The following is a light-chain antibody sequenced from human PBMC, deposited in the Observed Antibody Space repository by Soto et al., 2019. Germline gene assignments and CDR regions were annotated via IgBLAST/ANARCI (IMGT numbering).Light chain of an antibody. CDR3: MQALQVPHT. Sequence: DIVMTQSPLSLPVTPGEPASISCRSSQSLLYSNGYNYLDWYLQKPGQSPQLLIYLGSNRASGVXDXXSGIGSGTDFTLKISRVEAEDVGVYYCMQALQVPHTFGQGTKLEIK. CDR1: QSLLYSNGYNY. J-gene: IGKJ2*01. V-gene: IGKV2-28*01. CDR2: LGS.